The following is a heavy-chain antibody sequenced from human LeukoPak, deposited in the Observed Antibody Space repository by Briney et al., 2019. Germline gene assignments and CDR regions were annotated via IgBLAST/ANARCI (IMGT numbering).Heavy chain of an antibody. V-gene: IGHV4-59*01. Sequence: SETLSLTCTVSGGSISSYYWSWIRQPPGKGLEWIGYIYYSGSTNYNPSLKSRVTISVDTSNNQISLKLSSVTAADTAVYYCARAGGSGSYWGVYFDYWGQGTLVTVSS. CDR3: ARAGGSGSYWGVYFDY. CDR1: GGSISSYY. J-gene: IGHJ4*02. D-gene: IGHD3-10*01. CDR2: IYYSGST.